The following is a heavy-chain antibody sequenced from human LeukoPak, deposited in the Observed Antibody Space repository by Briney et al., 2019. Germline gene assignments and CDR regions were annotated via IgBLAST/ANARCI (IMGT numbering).Heavy chain of an antibody. D-gene: IGHD1-26*01. CDR1: GFTFSSYE. J-gene: IGHJ3*02. V-gene: IGHV3-21*01. CDR2: ISSSSSYI. Sequence: PGGSLRLSCAASGFTFSSYEMNWVRQAPGKGLEWVSSISSSSSYIYYADSVKGRFTISRDNAKNSLYLQMNSLRAEDTAVYYCAREGGELPADDAFDIWGQGTMVTVSS. CDR3: AREGGELPADDAFDI.